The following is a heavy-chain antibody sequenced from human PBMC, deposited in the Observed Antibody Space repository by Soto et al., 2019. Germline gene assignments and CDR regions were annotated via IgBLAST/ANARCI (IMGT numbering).Heavy chain of an antibody. D-gene: IGHD4-17*01. V-gene: IGHV3-64*01. CDR3: ARERHDYGDYAAFDI. Sequence: GGSLRLSCAASGFTFSSYAMHWVRQAPGKGLEYVSAISSNGGSTYYANSVKGRFTISRDNSKNTLYLQMCSLRAEDMAVYYCARERHDYGDYAAFDIWGQGTMVTVSS. CDR1: GFTFSSYA. CDR2: ISSNGGST. J-gene: IGHJ3*02.